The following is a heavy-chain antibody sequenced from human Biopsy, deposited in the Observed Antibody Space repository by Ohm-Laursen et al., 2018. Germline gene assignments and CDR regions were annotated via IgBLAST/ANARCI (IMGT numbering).Heavy chain of an antibody. CDR2: INCKTGAT. V-gene: IGHV1-2*02. CDR3: ARDPLNGHKHFDY. J-gene: IGHJ4*02. CDR1: SYTFTAYN. Sequence: ASVKVSCKASSYTFTAYNIHWMRQAPGPGLEWLGYINCKTGATNYAQKFQGTVTMTRDTSISTAYLALGSLRSADTAIYYCARDPLNGHKHFDYWGQGSLVTVSS. D-gene: IGHD2-8*01.